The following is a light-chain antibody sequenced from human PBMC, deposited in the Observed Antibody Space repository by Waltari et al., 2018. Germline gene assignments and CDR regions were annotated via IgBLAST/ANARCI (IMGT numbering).Light chain of an antibody. Sequence: QSALTQPPSASGSPGQSVAISCPGTTSAVGGYHYVPWDQPHPGKAPKLIIYEVSKWPSGVPDRFSGSKSGRTASLTVSGLQAEDEADYYCNSDAGSNNFVFGTGTKVTVL. CDR2: EVS. V-gene: IGLV2-8*01. CDR1: TSAVGGYHY. CDR3: NSDAGSNNFV. J-gene: IGLJ1*01.